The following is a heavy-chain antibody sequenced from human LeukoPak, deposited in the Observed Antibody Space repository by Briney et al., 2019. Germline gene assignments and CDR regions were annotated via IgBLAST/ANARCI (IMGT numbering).Heavy chain of an antibody. CDR1: GGSISNYY. D-gene: IGHD5-24*01. J-gene: IGHJ4*02. CDR3: ARLDAAAARYLQFFY. CDR2: IHDSGST. Sequence: KTSETLSLTCTVSGGSISNYYWSWIRQSPEKGVEWIGYIHDSGSTNYNPSLKSRVTISVDTSKNQFSLKLSSVTAADTAVYYCARLDAAAARYLQFFYWGQGTLVTVSS. V-gene: IGHV4-59*08.